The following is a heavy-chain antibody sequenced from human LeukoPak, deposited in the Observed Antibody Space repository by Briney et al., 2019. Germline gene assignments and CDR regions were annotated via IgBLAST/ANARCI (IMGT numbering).Heavy chain of an antibody. Sequence: GGFLRLSCAASGFNFNYVWMSWVRQAPGKGLEWVGRIRTKIDGETRDYAAPVKGRFTISRDDSKTTLYLQMNSLKTEDSAVYYCTTERNWELLRPLGMDIWGQGTTVTVSS. CDR3: TTERNWELLRPLGMDI. V-gene: IGHV3-15*01. J-gene: IGHJ6*02. CDR2: IRTKIDGETR. D-gene: IGHD1-26*01. CDR1: GFNFNYVW.